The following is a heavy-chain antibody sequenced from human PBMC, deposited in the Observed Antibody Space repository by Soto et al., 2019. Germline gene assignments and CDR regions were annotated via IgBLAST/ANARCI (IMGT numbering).Heavy chain of an antibody. CDR2: IYSGGST. J-gene: IGHJ5*02. Sequence: VGSLRLSCAASGFTVSDDYMIWVRQAPGKGLEWVSVIYSGGSTYYAGSVKGRFTISRDNSKNTLHLQMNSLRAEDTAVYYCARGSLKLYHWGQGTLVTVSS. V-gene: IGHV3-53*01. CDR1: GFTVSDDY. CDR3: ARGSLKLYH. D-gene: IGHD6-19*01.